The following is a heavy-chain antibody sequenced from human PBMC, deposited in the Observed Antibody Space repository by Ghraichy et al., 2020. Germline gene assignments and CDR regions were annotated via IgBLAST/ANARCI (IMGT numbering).Heavy chain of an antibody. CDR1: GFTFSSYA. V-gene: IGHV3-23*01. CDR2: ISGGGVST. D-gene: IGHD6-19*01. Sequence: GGSLRLSCAASGFTFSSYAMSWVRQAPGQGLAWVSAISGGGVSTYYADSVKGRFTISRDNSKNTLYLQLNSLRAEDTAVYYCAKTNFVGVAGTVDNWGQGTLVTVSS. CDR3: AKTNFVGVAGTVDN. J-gene: IGHJ4*02.